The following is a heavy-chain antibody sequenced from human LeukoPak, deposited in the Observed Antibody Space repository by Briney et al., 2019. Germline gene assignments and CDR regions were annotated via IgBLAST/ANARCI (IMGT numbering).Heavy chain of an antibody. CDR1: GGSISSYY. CDR3: ARGNGQGGFDP. D-gene: IGHD3-16*01. J-gene: IGHJ5*02. Sequence: PSETLSLTCTVSGGSISSYYWSWIRQPPGKGLEWIGYIYYSGSTNYNPSLKSRVTISVDTSKNQFSLKLNSVTAADTAVYYCARGNGQGGFDPWGQGTLVIVSS. V-gene: IGHV4-59*01. CDR2: IYYSGST.